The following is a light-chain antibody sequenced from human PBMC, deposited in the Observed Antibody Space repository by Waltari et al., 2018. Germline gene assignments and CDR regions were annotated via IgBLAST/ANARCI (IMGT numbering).Light chain of an antibody. CDR2: TNS. CDR1: SSNMGTNT. V-gene: IGLV1-44*01. J-gene: IGLJ3*02. CDR3: AAWDDSLNGWV. Sequence: QSVLTQPPSASGTPGQRVSISCSGSSSNMGTNTVNWYQQLPGTAPKLLIYTNSQGPSGVPDRICGSKSGTSAALAISGLQSEDEADYYCAAWDDSLNGWVFGGGTKLTVL.